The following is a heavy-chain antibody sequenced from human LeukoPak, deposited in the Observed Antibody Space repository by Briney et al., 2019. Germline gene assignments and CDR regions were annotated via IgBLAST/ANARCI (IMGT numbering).Heavy chain of an antibody. D-gene: IGHD6-13*01. CDR3: ARDLIAAAGKGFDY. CDR2: ISSSSSYI. CDR1: GFTFSSYS. Sequence: GGSLRLSCAASGFTFSSYSMNWVRQAPGKGLEWVSSISSSSSYIYYADSVKGRFTISRGNAKNSLYLQMNSLRAEDTAVYYCARDLIAAAGKGFDYWGQGTLVTVSS. V-gene: IGHV3-21*01. J-gene: IGHJ4*02.